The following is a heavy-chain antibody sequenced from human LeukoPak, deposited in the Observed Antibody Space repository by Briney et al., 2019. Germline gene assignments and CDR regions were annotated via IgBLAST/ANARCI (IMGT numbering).Heavy chain of an antibody. CDR1: GGTFSSYA. Sequence: SVKVSCKASGGTFSSYAISWVRQAPGQGLEWMGGIIPIFGTANYAQKFQGRVTITADKPTSTAYMELSSLRSEDTAVYYCARAESDQYYFDYWGQGTLVTVSS. CDR3: ARAESDQYYFDY. D-gene: IGHD2-2*01. CDR2: IIPIFGTA. J-gene: IGHJ4*02. V-gene: IGHV1-69*06.